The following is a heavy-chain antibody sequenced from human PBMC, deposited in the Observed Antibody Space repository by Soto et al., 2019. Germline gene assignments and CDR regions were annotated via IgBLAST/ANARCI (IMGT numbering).Heavy chain of an antibody. J-gene: IGHJ6*02. V-gene: IGHV3-23*01. CDR3: TKCKGRPSNKCYYGMDV. CDR2: SGGRGDV. Sequence: EVLLLESGGGLVQPGGSLRLSCVASGFTFSNYGFTWVRQVPGKGLEWVSLSGGRGDVEYADTVKGRFTISRDTPKNNVFLDMNGLRVDDKAVYFCTKCKGRPSNKCYYGMDVWGQGTTVNVS. CDR1: GFTFSNYG. D-gene: IGHD2-8*01.